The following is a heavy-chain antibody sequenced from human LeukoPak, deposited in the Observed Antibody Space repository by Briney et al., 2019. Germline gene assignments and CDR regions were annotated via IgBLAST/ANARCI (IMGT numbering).Heavy chain of an antibody. CDR2: TYYRSKWYN. D-gene: IGHD6-13*01. CDR1: GDSVSSNSAT. Sequence: SQTLSLTCAISGDSVSSNSATWTWIRQSPSRGLEWLGRTYYRSKWYNDYAVSVKSRITINPDTSRNQFSLQLNTVTPEDTAVYYCARGSSSNSWFFDYWGQGTLVTVSS. CDR3: ARGSSSNSWFFDY. V-gene: IGHV6-1*01. J-gene: IGHJ4*02.